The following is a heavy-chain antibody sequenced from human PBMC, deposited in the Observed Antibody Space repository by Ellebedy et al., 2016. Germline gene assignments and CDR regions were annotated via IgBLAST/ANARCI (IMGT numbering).Heavy chain of an antibody. CDR2: LSYGGGDK. CDR3: ARDLYSTYFDL. CDR1: GFSLSSIA. V-gene: IGHV3-30-3*01. D-gene: IGHD6-13*01. J-gene: IGHJ4*02. Sequence: GESLKISCAASGFSLSSIAMHWVRRAPGKGLEWVAVLSYGGGDKYFADSVEGRFTISRDSSKNTLFLQINSLRVEDTAVYYCARDLYSTYFDLWGQGTLVTVSS.